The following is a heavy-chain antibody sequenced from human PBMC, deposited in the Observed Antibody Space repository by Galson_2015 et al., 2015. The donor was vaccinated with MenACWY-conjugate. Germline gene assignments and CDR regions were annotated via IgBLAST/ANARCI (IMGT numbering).Heavy chain of an antibody. CDR2: IKQDGSEK. Sequence: SLRLSCAASGFTFSSYWMSWVCQAPGKGLEWVANIKQDGSEKYYVDSVKGRFTISRDNAKNSLYLQMNSLRAEDTAVYYCARVCRSGWYKDYWGQGTLFTASS. J-gene: IGHJ4*02. V-gene: IGHV3-7*03. CDR1: GFTFSSYW. CDR3: ARVCRSGWYKDY. D-gene: IGHD6-19*01.